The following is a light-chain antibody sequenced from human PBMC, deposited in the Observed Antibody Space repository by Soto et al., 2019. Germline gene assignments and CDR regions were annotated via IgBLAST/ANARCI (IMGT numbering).Light chain of an antibody. V-gene: IGKV1-13*02. J-gene: IGKJ1*01. CDR2: DAS. CDR3: QQFNSAWT. Sequence: AIQLTQSPSSLSASVGDRVTITCRASQGISSALAWYQQKPGKAPKLLIYDASSLESGVPSRFSGSGSGTDFTLTISSLQPEDFATYYCQQFNSAWTFGQGTKVEIK. CDR1: QGISSA.